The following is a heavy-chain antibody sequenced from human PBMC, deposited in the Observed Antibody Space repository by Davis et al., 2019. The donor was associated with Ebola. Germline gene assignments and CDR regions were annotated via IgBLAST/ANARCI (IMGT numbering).Heavy chain of an antibody. V-gene: IGHV4-34*01. CDR1: GGSFSGYY. CDR2: INHSGST. J-gene: IGHJ4*02. Sequence: GSLRLSCAVYGGSFSGYYWSWIRQPPGKGLEWIGEINHSGSTNYKPSLKSRVTISVDTSKNQFSLKLSSVTAADTAVYYCARGTVTTLGDYWGQGTLVTVSS. CDR3: ARGTVTTLGDY. D-gene: IGHD4-11*01.